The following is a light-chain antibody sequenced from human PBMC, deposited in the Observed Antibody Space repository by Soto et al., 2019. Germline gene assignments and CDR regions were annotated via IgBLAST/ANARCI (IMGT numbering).Light chain of an antibody. CDR2: WAS. CDR3: QQYYSTRLT. Sequence: DIVMTQSPDYLAVSLGERATINCKSSQSVLYSSNNKNYLAWYQQKPGQPPKLLIYWASTRESGVPDRFSGSGSGTDFTLTISSLQAEDVAVYYCQQYYSTRLTFGGGTKVEIK. V-gene: IGKV4-1*01. CDR1: QSVLYSSNNKNY. J-gene: IGKJ4*01.